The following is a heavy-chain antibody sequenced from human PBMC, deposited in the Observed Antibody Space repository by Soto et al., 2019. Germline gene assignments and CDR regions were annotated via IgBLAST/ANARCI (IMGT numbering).Heavy chain of an antibody. Sequence: QLQLQESGPGLVKPSGTLSLTCTVSGASISSTSYWGWIRQPPGKGLEWIGAMYHRGNTYYSPSLKSGVNVSVDTSKNQISLRLTSVTAADTAVYYCARQTGLVRGVIDSWGQGTLVTVSS. J-gene: IGHJ4*02. CDR1: GASISSTSY. D-gene: IGHD3-10*01. CDR3: ARQTGLVRGVIDS. V-gene: IGHV4-39*01. CDR2: MYHRGNT.